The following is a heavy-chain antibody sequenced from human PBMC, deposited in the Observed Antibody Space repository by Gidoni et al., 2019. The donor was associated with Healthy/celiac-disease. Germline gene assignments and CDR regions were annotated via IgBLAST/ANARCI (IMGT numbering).Heavy chain of an antibody. CDR1: GGSFSGYY. D-gene: IGHD4-17*01. Sequence: QVQLQQWGAGLLKPSETLSLTCAVYGGSFSGYYWSWIRQPPGKGLEWIGEINHSGSTNYNPSLKSRVTISVDTSKNQFSLKLSSVTAADTAVYYCARGRVRWPFDYWGQGTLVTVSS. J-gene: IGHJ4*02. CDR2: INHSGST. V-gene: IGHV4-34*01. CDR3: ARGRVRWPFDY.